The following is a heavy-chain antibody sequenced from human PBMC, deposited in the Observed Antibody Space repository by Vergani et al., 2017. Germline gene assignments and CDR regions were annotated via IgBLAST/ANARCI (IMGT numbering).Heavy chain of an antibody. J-gene: IGHJ6*03. Sequence: QVQLQESGPGLVKPSETLSLTCTVSGGSISSYYWSWIRQPPGKGLEWIGYIYYSGSTNYNPSLKSRVTISVDTSKNQFSLKLSSVTAADTAVYYCAREARITMVRVSDYYYYYMDVWGKGTTVTVSS. CDR3: AREARITMVRVSDYYYYYMDV. CDR2: IYYSGST. V-gene: IGHV4-59*01. CDR1: GGSISSYY. D-gene: IGHD3-10*01.